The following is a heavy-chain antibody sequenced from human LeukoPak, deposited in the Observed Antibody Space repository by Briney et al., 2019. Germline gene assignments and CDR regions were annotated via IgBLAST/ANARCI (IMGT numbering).Heavy chain of an antibody. V-gene: IGHV3-30*04. CDR1: GFIFSTYA. J-gene: IGHJ4*02. CDR2: ISYDGSNK. D-gene: IGHD3-22*01. Sequence: GGSLRLSCAASGFIFSTYAMHWVRQAPGEGLEWVAVISYDGSNKYYADSVKGRFTISRDNSKNTLYLQMNSLRPEDTAVYYCARAKLAVVVITESTNYWGQGTLVTVSS. CDR3: ARAKLAVVVITESTNY.